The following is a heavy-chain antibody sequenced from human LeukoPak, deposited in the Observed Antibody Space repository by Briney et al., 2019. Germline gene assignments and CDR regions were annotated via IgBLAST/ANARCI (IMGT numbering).Heavy chain of an antibody. CDR1: GYTFTSYH. CDR2: INPSGGTT. D-gene: IGHD3-10*01. CDR3: ARIATMVRGVIHYYMDV. Sequence: GASVKVSCKASGYTFTSYHMHWVRQAPGQGLEWMGIINPSGGTTNYAQKFRGRVTMTRDMSTSTVYMELSSLRSEDTAVYYCARIATMVRGVIHYYMDVWGKGTTVTVSS. J-gene: IGHJ6*03. V-gene: IGHV1-46*01.